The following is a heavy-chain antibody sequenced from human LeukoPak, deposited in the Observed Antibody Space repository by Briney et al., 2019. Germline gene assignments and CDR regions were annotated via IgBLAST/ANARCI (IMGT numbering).Heavy chain of an antibody. D-gene: IGHD2-8*01. V-gene: IGHV1-18*01. CDR1: GYTFTSYG. J-gene: IGHJ5*02. CDR3: ATGVSKAQNWFDP. Sequence: GASVKVSCKASGYTFTSYGISWVRQAPGQGLEWMGWISAYNGNTNYAQKLQGRVTMTTDTSTSTAYMELSSLRSEDTAVYYCATGVSKAQNWFDPWGQGTLVTVSS. CDR2: ISAYNGNT.